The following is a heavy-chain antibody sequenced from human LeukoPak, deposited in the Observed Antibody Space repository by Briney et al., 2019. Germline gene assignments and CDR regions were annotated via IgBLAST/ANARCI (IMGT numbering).Heavy chain of an antibody. D-gene: IGHD6-19*01. V-gene: IGHV4-4*02. CDR2: IYQSGST. J-gene: IGHJ4*02. Sequence: SETLSLTCAVSGGAFSGGSISSSNWWSWVRQPPGKGLEWIGEIYQSGSTNYNPSLKSRVTISVDKSKNQFSLKLSSVTAADTAVYYCATFPKYSSGWSSFDYWGQGTLVTVSS. CDR1: GGSISSSNW. CDR3: ATFPKYSSGWSSFDY.